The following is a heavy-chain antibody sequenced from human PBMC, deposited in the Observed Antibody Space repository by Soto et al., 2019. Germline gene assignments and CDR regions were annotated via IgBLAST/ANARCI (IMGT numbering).Heavy chain of an antibody. CDR3: ATLDLMTTVTWGIHY. Sequence: QVQLVQPGAEVKKPGSSVKVSCKSSGGTFTNYTITWVRQAPGKGLEWMGRIIPILDVANYAQKFQGRVTMTAEKSTSTAYIDMTSLRYEDMAGYYCATLDLMTTVTWGIHYSGPGT. D-gene: IGHD4-17*01. J-gene: IGHJ1*01. CDR1: GGTFTNYT. CDR2: IIPILDVA. V-gene: IGHV1-69*02.